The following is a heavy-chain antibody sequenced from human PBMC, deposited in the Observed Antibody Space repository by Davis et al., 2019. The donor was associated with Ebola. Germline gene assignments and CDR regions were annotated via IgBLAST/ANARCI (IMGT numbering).Heavy chain of an antibody. D-gene: IGHD4-17*01. CDR2: ISSSGSTI. Sequence: GESLKISCAASGFTFSSYSMNWVRQAPGKGLEWVSYISSSGSTIYYADSVKGRFTISRDNAKNSLYLQMNSLRAGDTAVYYCARGYYGDYVIDYWGQGTLVTVSS. J-gene: IGHJ4*02. V-gene: IGHV3-48*04. CDR3: ARGYYGDYVIDY. CDR1: GFTFSSYS.